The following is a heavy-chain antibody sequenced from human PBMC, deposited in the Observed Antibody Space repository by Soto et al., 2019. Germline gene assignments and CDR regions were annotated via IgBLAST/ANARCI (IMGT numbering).Heavy chain of an antibody. J-gene: IGHJ4*02. CDR1: GGSISSSSYY. CDR2: IYYSGST. CDR3: ARPSEHSYYDYIWGSYRHDYFDY. D-gene: IGHD3-16*02. Sequence: QLQLQESGPGLVKPSETLSLTCTVSGGSISSSSYYWGWIRQPPGKGLEWIGSIYYSGSTYYNPSLKSRVTISVDTSKNQFSLKLSSVTAADTAVYYCARPSEHSYYDYIWGSYRHDYFDYWGQGTLVTVSS. V-gene: IGHV4-39*01.